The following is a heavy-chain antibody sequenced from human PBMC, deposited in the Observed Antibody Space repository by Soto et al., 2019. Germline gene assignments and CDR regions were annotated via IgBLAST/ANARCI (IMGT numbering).Heavy chain of an antibody. CDR3: ARDRADISVGDFDY. D-gene: IGHD3-16*01. V-gene: IGHV3-23*01. CDR1: GFTFTTYT. J-gene: IGHJ4*02. CDR2: FGLHAGSV. Sequence: HPGGSLRLSCAASGFTFTTYTIAWVRQTPGKGLEWVSIFGLHAGSVYYADSVKGRFTVSRDNSKNTLYLQMNSLRAEDTALYYCARDRADISVGDFDYWGQGTLVTVSS.